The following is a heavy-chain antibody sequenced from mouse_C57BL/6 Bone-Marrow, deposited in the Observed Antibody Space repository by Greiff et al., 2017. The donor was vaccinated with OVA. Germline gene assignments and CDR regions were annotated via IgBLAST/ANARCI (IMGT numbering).Heavy chain of an antibody. D-gene: IGHD2-1*01. CDR3: TTWRGNLYFDY. V-gene: IGHV14-4*01. CDR1: GFNIKDDY. Sequence: EVQLVESGAELVRPGASVKLSCTASGFNIKDDYMHWVKQRPEQGLEWIGWIDPENGDTEYASKFQGKATITADTSSNTAYLQLSSLTSEDTAVYYCTTWRGNLYFDYWGQGTTLTVSS. CDR2: IDPENGDT. J-gene: IGHJ2*01.